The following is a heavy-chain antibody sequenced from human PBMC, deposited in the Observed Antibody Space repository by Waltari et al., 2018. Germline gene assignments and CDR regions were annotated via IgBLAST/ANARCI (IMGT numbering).Heavy chain of an antibody. V-gene: IGHV3-48*03. J-gene: IGHJ4*02. Sequence: EVQLVESGGGLVQPGGSLRLSCAASGFTFSSYDMKWVRQAPGKGLEWVSYISSSGSTIYYADSVKGRFTISRDNAKNSLYLQMNSLRAEDTAVYYCARTSGRSSSFDYWGQGTLVTVSS. CDR3: ARTSGRSSSFDY. D-gene: IGHD6-6*01. CDR1: GFTFSSYD. CDR2: ISSSGSTI.